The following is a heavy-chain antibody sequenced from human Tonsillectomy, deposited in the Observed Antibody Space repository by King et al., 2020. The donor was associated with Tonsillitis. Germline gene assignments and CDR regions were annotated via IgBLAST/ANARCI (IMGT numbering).Heavy chain of an antibody. J-gene: IGHJ6*02. CDR1: GYSFTEYY. V-gene: IGHV1-46*04. Sequence: QLVQSGAEVKKPGASVKVSCKTSGYSFTEYYIHWVRQAPGQGLEWMGIINPSGDSISYAQNLQGRVTMTRDTSTSTVHMELSSLRSEDTAVYYCAREGPGSGFGHLFMYYGLDVWGQGTTVTVSS. D-gene: IGHD3-10*01. CDR2: INPSGDSI. CDR3: AREGPGSGFGHLFMYYGLDV.